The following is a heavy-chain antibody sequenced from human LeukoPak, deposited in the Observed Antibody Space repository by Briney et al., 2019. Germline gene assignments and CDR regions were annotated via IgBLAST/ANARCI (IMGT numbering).Heavy chain of an antibody. CDR1: GFIFSDHY. V-gene: IGHV3-72*01. CDR3: TRGMDSGSHFGC. CDR2: IRIKANSYST. Sequence: GGSLRLSCAASGFIFSDHYMEWVRQAPGKGLEWVGRIRIKANSYSTDYAASVKGRFIISRDDSKNSLYLQMNSLKTGDTAVYYCTRGMDSGSHFGCWGQGTLVTVSS. J-gene: IGHJ4*02. D-gene: IGHD3-22*01.